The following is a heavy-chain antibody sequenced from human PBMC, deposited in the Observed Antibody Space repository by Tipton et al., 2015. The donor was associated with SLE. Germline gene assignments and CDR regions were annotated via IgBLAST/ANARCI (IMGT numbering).Heavy chain of an antibody. CDR1: GYTFSTYG. Sequence: QLVQSGAEVKKPGASVKVSCKASGYTFSTYGLGWVRQAPGQGLEWMGWISGSSADTKYAQKVQGRVTMTTDTSTSTAYMELRSLRSEDTAVYYCARPYKWGGFYIWGQGTMVTVS. CDR3: ARPYKWGGFYI. CDR2: ISGSSADT. D-gene: IGHD1-20*01. V-gene: IGHV1-18*01. J-gene: IGHJ3*02.